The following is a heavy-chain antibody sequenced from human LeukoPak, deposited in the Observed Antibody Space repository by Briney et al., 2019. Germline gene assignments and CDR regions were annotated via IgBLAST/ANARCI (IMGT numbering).Heavy chain of an antibody. D-gene: IGHD6-13*01. V-gene: IGHV1-8*01. CDR2: MNPNSGNT. Sequence: ASVKVSCKTSGYTFTSYDINWVRQATGQGLEWMGWMNPNSGNTGYAQKFQGRVTMTRNTSISTAYMELSSLRSEDTAVYYCARGRGKAAAGKKNWFDPWGQGTLVTVSS. J-gene: IGHJ5*02. CDR1: GYTFTSYD. CDR3: ARGRGKAAAGKKNWFDP.